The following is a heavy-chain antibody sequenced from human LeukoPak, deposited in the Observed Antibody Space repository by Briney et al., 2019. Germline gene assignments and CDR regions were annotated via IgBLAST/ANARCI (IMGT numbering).Heavy chain of an antibody. J-gene: IGHJ4*02. CDR2: ISPDGSTT. CDR1: GLTFSSYW. CDR3: TRDFDFSSAI. Sequence: GGSLRLSCAASGLTFSSYWMHWVRQAPGKGLVWVSRISPDGSTTGHADSVKGRFTTSRDNAKNTLFLQMNSLRAEDTAVYYCTRDFDFSSAIWGQGTLVTVSS. V-gene: IGHV3-74*01. D-gene: IGHD3-3*01.